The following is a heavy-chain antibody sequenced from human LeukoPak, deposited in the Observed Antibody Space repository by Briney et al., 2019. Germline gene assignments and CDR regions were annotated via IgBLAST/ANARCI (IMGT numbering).Heavy chain of an antibody. CDR2: TYHSGST. J-gene: IGHJ4*02. CDR3: ARRIGGSGSRYYFDY. V-gene: IGHV4-38-2*02. Sequence: SSETLSLTCTVSGYSISSGYYWGWIRQPPGKGLEWIGSTYHSGSTYYNPSLKSRVTISVDTSKNQFSLKLSSVTAADTAVYYCARRIGGSGSRYYFDYWGQGTLVTVSS. D-gene: IGHD3-10*01. CDR1: GYSISSGYY.